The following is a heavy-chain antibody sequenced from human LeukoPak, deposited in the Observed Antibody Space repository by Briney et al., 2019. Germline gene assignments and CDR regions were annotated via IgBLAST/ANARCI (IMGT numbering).Heavy chain of an antibody. CDR2: INPNSGGT. CDR1: GYTFSGYY. Sequence: ASVRVSCKASGYTFSGYYMHWVRQAPGQGVEWMGWINPNSGGTNSAQKFQGRVTMTRDTSIITAYMELSRLRSDDTAVYFCARGYYDSSDYEYFQHWGQGTLVTVSS. V-gene: IGHV1-2*02. CDR3: ARGYYDSSDYEYFQH. D-gene: IGHD3-22*01. J-gene: IGHJ1*01.